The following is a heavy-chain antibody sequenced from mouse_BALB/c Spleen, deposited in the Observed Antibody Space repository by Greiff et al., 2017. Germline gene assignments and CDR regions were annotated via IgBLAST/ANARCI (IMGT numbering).Heavy chain of an antibody. CDR3: ARPAKSTTYAMDY. V-gene: IGHV9-3-1*01. CDR2: INTYTGEP. CDR1: GYTFTNYG. Sequence: VESGSELKKPGETVKISCKASGYTFTNYGMNWVKQAPGKGLKWMGWINTYTGEPTYADDFKGRFAFSLETSASTAYLQINNLKNEDTATYFCARPAKSTTYAMDYWGQGTSVTVSS. D-gene: IGHD2-1*01. J-gene: IGHJ4*01.